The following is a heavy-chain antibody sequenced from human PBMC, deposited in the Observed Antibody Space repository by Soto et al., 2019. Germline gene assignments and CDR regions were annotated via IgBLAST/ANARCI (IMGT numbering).Heavy chain of an antibody. CDR3: ASLIPKSGYPV. V-gene: IGHV1-69*13. J-gene: IGHJ6*02. CDR1: GGPFSSYA. D-gene: IGHD3-3*01. Sequence: GSSLKVSCKASGGPFSSYARSWVRQAPGQGLEWMGGIIPIFGTANYAQKFQGRVTITADESTSTAYMELSSLRSEDTAVYYCASLIPKSGYPVWGQGTTVTVSS. CDR2: IIPIFGTA.